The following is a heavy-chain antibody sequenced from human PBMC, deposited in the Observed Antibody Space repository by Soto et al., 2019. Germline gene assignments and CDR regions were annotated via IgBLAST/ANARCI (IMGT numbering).Heavy chain of an antibody. CDR2: IYYTGST. V-gene: IGHV4-59*11. CDR1: GGSINNHY. D-gene: IGHD7-27*01. Sequence: QVHLQESGPGLVEPSETLSLTCTVSGGSINNHYWSWIRHPPGKGLEWIGYIYYTGSTNYNPSLKSRVTMSVDTSKNQCSLNLTSLTAADTAIYYCARANWYSEYWGQGTLVTVSS. J-gene: IGHJ4*02. CDR3: ARANWYSEY.